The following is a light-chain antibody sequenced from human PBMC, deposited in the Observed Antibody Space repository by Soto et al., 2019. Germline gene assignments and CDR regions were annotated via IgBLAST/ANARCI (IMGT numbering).Light chain of an antibody. CDR1: QSIGDW. J-gene: IGKJ3*01. Sequence: DVQMAQSPSTLSASVGDRVTITCRASQSIGDWLAWFQQKPGKAPALLIYRASYLESGVPSRFSCSGNKTEFTLKIRSLQPDDLLTYNRQHHSTYTGTFGP. CDR3: QHHSTYTGT. V-gene: IGKV1-5*03. CDR2: RAS.